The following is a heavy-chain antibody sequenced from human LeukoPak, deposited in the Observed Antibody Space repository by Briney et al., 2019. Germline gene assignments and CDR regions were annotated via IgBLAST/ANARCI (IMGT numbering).Heavy chain of an antibody. J-gene: IGHJ4*02. V-gene: IGHV3-23*01. CDR3: AKGDFYCSSTSCYLSDY. CDR1: GFTSSSYA. Sequence: GSLRLSCAASGFTSSSYAMSWVRQAPGKGLEWVSAISGSGGSTYYADSVKGRFTISRDNSKNTLYLQMNSLRAEDTAVYYCAKGDFYCSSTSCYLSDYWGQGTLVTVSS. CDR2: ISGSGGST. D-gene: IGHD2-2*01.